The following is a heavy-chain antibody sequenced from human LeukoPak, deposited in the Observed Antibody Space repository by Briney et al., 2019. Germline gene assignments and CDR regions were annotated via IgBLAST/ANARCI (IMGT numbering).Heavy chain of an antibody. CDR3: ARDHTYYDFWSGYYTLGFDY. D-gene: IGHD3-3*01. Sequence: GGSLRLSCAASGFPFSSYSMNWVRQAPGKGLEWVSYISSSSSTIYYADSVKGRFTISRDNAKNSLYLQMNSLRAEDTAVYYCARDHTYYDFWSGYYTLGFDYWGQGTLVTVSS. V-gene: IGHV3-48*01. CDR2: ISSSSSTI. CDR1: GFPFSSYS. J-gene: IGHJ4*02.